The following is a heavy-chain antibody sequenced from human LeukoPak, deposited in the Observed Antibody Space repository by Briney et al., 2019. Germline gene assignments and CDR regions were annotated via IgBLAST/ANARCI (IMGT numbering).Heavy chain of an antibody. J-gene: IGHJ4*02. CDR1: GFTFSSYA. Sequence: GSLRLSCAASGFTFSSYAMSWVRQAPGKGLEWVSAISGSGGSTYYADSVKGRFTISRDNSKNTLYLQMNSLRAEDTAVYYCAKDSTLGGDFDYWGQGTLVTVSS. D-gene: IGHD2-21*01. CDR2: ISGSGGST. CDR3: AKDSTLGGDFDY. V-gene: IGHV3-23*01.